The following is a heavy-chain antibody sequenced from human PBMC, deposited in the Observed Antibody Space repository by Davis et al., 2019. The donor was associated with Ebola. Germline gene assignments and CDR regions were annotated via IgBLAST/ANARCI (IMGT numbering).Heavy chain of an antibody. D-gene: IGHD2-21*02. CDR2: IIPMFPTT. V-gene: IGHV1-69*06. CDR3: ARGPSVATAHYFDY. Sequence: SVKVSCKASGYTFTTAGISWVRQAPGQGVEWMGGIIPMFPTTNYAQKFRGRVMITADKSTRIAYMELNSLTSEDTAVYYCARGPSVATAHYFDYWGQGTLVTVSS. J-gene: IGHJ4*02. CDR1: GYTFTTAG.